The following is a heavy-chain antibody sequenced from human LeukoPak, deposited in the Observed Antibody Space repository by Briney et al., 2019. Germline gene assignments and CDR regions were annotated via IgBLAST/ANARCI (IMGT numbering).Heavy chain of an antibody. V-gene: IGHV4-34*01. CDR1: GGSFSGYY. Sequence: PSETLSLTCAVYGGSFSGYYWSWIRQPPGKGLEWIGEINHSGSTNYNPSHKSRVTISVDTSKNQFSLKLSSVTAADTAVYYCARRINSSGWYDYWGQGTLVTVSS. D-gene: IGHD6-19*01. J-gene: IGHJ4*02. CDR3: ARRINSSGWYDY. CDR2: INHSGST.